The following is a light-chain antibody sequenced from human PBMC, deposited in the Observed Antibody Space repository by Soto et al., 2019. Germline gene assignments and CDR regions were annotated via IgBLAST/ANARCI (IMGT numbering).Light chain of an antibody. CDR2: EVS. CDR1: SSDIGTYKY. CDR3: ATWDDDLYTPI. V-gene: IGLV2-14*01. J-gene: IGLJ2*01. Sequence: QSALTQPASVSGSPGQSITISCTGTSSDIGTYKYVSWFQHHPVKAPKLIIFEVSNRPSGISDRFSGFKSANTAYLTITGLRSDDEADYYCATWDDDLYTPIIGGGTKVTVL.